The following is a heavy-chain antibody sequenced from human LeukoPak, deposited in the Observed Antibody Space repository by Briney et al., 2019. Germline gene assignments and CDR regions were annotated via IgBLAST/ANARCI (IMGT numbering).Heavy chain of an antibody. CDR1: GFTFSSYE. CDR3: ARGKTSQNIVTRKTYNWFDP. D-gene: IGHD2/OR15-2a*01. Sequence: GGSLRLSCAASGFTFSSYEMNWVRQAPGKGLEWVSYISSSGSTIYYADSVKGRFTISRDNAKNSLYPQMNSLRAEDTAVYYCARGKTSQNIVTRKTYNWFDPWGQGTLVTVSS. CDR2: ISSSGSTI. J-gene: IGHJ5*02. V-gene: IGHV3-48*03.